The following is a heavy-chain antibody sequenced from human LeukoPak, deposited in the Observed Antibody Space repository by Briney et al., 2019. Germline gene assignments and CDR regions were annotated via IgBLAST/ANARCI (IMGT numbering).Heavy chain of an antibody. D-gene: IGHD3-10*01. Sequence: SVTVSCKSSGGTFSSYAISWVRQAPGQGLEWMGGVIPILDTSKHAQRFQGRVTFTADESTTTVYMELSGLRSEDTAVYYCAREDGSGSFQPQFDYWGQGTLVIVSS. CDR2: VIPILDTS. CDR3: AREDGSGSFQPQFDY. J-gene: IGHJ4*02. CDR1: GGTFSSYA. V-gene: IGHV1-69*01.